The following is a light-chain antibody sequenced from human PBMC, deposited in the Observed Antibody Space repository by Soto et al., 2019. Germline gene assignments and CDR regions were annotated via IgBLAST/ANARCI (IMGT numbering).Light chain of an antibody. CDR1: STDVGGYKY. CDR2: EVN. V-gene: IGLV2-14*01. Sequence: QSALTQPASVSGSPGQSITTSCTGTSTDVGGYKYVSWYQQHPGTAPKLMIFEVNGRPSGVSDRFSGSKSGNTAPLTISGLQPEDEADYYCSSFPSSSTPYVFGTGTKSPS. J-gene: IGLJ1*01. CDR3: SSFPSSSTPYV.